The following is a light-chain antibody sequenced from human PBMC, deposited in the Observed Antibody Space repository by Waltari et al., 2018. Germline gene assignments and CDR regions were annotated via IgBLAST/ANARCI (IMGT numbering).Light chain of an antibody. CDR2: DAS. Sequence: EIVLTQSPGTLSLSPGERATLSCRASQSVSSYLAWYQQKPGQAPRRVIYDASNRATGIPARFSGSGSGTDFTLTISSLEPEDFAEYYCHQRSNWPPTFGGGTKVEIK. V-gene: IGKV3-11*01. CDR1: QSVSSY. J-gene: IGKJ4*01. CDR3: HQRSNWPPT.